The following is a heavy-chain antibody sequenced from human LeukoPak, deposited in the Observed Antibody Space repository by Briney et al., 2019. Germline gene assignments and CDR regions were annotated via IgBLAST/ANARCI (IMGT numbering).Heavy chain of an antibody. CDR2: TYYRSKWYN. CDR3: ASGGPQGAIDY. J-gene: IGHJ4*02. D-gene: IGHD3-16*01. V-gene: IGHV6-1*01. Sequence: SQTLSLTCAISGDSVSSKSANWNWIRQSPSRGLEWLGRTYYRSKWYNDYAASVKSRININPDTSKNQFSLQLNSVTPEDTAVYYCASGGPQGAIDYWGQGTLLTVSS. CDR1: GDSVSSKSAN.